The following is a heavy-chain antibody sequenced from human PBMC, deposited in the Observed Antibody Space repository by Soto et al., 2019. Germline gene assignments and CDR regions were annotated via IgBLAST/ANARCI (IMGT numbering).Heavy chain of an antibody. D-gene: IGHD3-10*01. V-gene: IGHV1-18*01. CDR1: GYTFTNYG. CDR2: ISGYNGDT. Sequence: ASVKVSCKASGYTFTNYGISWVRQAPGQGLEWMGWISGYNGDTNYAQKLQGRVTVTTDTSTTTACMELSSLRSEDTAVYYCARAEGYYGSGSYYKWDYWGQGTLVTVSS. CDR3: ARAEGYYGSGSYYKWDY. J-gene: IGHJ4*02.